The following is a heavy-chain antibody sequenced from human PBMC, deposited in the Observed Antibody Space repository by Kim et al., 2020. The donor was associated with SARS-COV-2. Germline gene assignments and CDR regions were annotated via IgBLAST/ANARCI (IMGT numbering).Heavy chain of an antibody. D-gene: IGHD6-13*01. V-gene: IGHV4-34*01. CDR1: GGSFSGYY. CDR2: INHSGST. Sequence: SETLSLTCAVYGGSFSGYYWSWIRQPPGKGLEWIGEINHSGSTNYNPSLKSRVTISVDTSKNQFSLKLSSVTAADTAVYYCAREARGYSSSWTNFDYWGQGTLVTVSS. J-gene: IGHJ4*02. CDR3: AREARGYSSSWTNFDY.